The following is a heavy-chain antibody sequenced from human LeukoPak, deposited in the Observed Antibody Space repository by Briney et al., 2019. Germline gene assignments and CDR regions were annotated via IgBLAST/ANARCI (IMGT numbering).Heavy chain of an antibody. CDR2: IYPGDSDT. Sequence: GESLKISCKGSGYSFTSYWIGWVRQMPGKGLEWMGIIYPGDSDTRYSPSLQGQVTISADKSISTAYLQWTSLKASDPAMYYCARRTDRSFWYLDYWGQGTLVTVSS. CDR3: ARRTDRSFWYLDY. CDR1: GYSFTSYW. V-gene: IGHV5-51*01. J-gene: IGHJ4*02.